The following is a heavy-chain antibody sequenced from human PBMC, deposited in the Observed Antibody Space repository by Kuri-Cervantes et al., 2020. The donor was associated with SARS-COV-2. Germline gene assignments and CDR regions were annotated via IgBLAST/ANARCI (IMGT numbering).Heavy chain of an antibody. D-gene: IGHD2-2*01. CDR3: AREDIVVVPAYYDDAFDI. V-gene: IGHV1-46*01. CDR1: GYTFPNYG. J-gene: IGHJ3*02. Sequence: ASVKVSCKGSGYTFPNYGFSWVRQAPGQGLEWMGIINPSGGSTSYAQKFQGRVTMTRDTSTSTVYMELSSLRSEDTAVYYCAREDIVVVPAYYDDAFDIWGQGTMVTVSS. CDR2: INPSGGST.